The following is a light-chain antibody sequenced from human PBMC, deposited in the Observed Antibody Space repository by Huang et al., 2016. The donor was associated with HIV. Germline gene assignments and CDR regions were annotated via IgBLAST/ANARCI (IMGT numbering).Light chain of an antibody. CDR2: DAS. V-gene: IGKV3D-20*01. CDR3: QQYGSSPWT. J-gene: IGKJ1*01. Sequence: EIVLTQSPATLSLSPGERATLSCGASQSVSSSYVAWYQQKPGLAPRLLICDASSRATGIPDRFSGSGSGTDFTLTISRLEPEDFAVYYCQQYGSSPWTFGQGTKVEIK. CDR1: QSVSSSY.